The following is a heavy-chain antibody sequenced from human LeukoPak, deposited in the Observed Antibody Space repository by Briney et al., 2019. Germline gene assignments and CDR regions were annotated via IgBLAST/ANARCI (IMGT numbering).Heavy chain of an antibody. CDR2: IRYDGSNK. J-gene: IGHJ4*02. V-gene: IGHV3-30*02. CDR3: VSGATKEYYFDY. CDR1: GFTFSSYG. D-gene: IGHD1-26*01. Sequence: GGSLRLSCAASGFTFSSYGMHWVRQAPGKGLEWVAFIRYDGSNKYYADSVKGRFTISRDNSKNTLYLQMNSLRAEDTAVYYCVSGATKEYYFDYWGQGTLVTVSS.